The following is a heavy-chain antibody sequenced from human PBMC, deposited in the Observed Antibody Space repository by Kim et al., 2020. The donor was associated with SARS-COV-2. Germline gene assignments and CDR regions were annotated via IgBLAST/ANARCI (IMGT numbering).Heavy chain of an antibody. J-gene: IGHJ4*02. CDR2: ISYDGSNK. V-gene: IGHV3-30*18. Sequence: GGSLRLSCAASGFTFSSYGMHWVRQAPGKGLEWVAVISYDGSNKYYADSVKGRFTISRDNSKNTLYLQMNSLRAEDTAVYYCAKDASGYSNYLDYWGQGTLVTVSS. CDR1: GFTFSSYG. D-gene: IGHD4-4*01. CDR3: AKDASGYSNYLDY.